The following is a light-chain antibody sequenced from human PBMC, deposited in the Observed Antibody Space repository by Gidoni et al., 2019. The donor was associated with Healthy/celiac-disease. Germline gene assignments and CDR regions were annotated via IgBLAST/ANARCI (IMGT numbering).Light chain of an antibody. CDR1: QSVSSY. V-gene: IGKV3-11*01. Sequence: EIVLTQSPATLSLSPGERAPLSCRDSQSVSSYLAWYQQKPGQAPRLLIYDASNRATGIPARFSGSGSGTDFTLTISSLEPEDFAVYYCQQRSNWPLTFGGGTKVEIK. CDR3: QQRSNWPLT. CDR2: DAS. J-gene: IGKJ4*01.